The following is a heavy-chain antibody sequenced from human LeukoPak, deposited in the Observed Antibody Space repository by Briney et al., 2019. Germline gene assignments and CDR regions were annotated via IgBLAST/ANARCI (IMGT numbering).Heavy chain of an antibody. J-gene: IGHJ4*02. CDR1: GFTFISYA. Sequence: QTGGPLRLACAASGFTFISYAMSWVRQAPGKGLEWVSTISGSGGSTSYADSVKGRFTISRDNPKNTLYLQVNSLRAEDTAVYYCAMAVIGSGWTLDYWGQGTLVTVSS. CDR3: AMAVIGSGWTLDY. D-gene: IGHD6-19*01. V-gene: IGHV3-23*01. CDR2: ISGSGGST.